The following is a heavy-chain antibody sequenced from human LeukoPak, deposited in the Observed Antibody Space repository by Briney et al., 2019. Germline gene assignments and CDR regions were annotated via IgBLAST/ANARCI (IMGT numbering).Heavy chain of an antibody. Sequence: SETLSLTCTVSGASISSYYWSWLRQPAGKGLEWIGRMYTGGSTKYKPSLKSRVTISVDNSKNQFSLKLTSVTAADTAVYYCARDHYGSGTYKSYFDYWGQGTQVTVSS. V-gene: IGHV4-4*07. CDR3: ARDHYGSGTYKSYFDY. D-gene: IGHD3-10*01. J-gene: IGHJ4*02. CDR1: GASISSYY. CDR2: MYTGGST.